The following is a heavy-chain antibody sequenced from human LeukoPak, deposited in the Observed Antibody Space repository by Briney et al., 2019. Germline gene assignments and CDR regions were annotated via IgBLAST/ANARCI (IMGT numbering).Heavy chain of an antibody. D-gene: IGHD1-26*01. J-gene: IGHJ4*02. V-gene: IGHV3-66*01. CDR1: GFTVSSNY. CDR2: LYSGGST. CDR3: ARGRRSYHDPHYFDY. Sequence: GGSLRLSCAASGFTVSSNYMSWVRQAPGKGLEWVSVLYSGGSTYYADSVKGRFTISRDNSKNTLYLQMNSLRVEDTAVYYCARGRRSYHDPHYFDYWGQGTLVTVSS.